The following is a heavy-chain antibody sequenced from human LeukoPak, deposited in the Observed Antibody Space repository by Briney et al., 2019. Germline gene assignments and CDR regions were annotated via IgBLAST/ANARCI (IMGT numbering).Heavy chain of an antibody. CDR3: ARIDWVRFLEWSYYFDY. D-gene: IGHD3-3*01. J-gene: IGHJ4*02. Sequence: PGGSLRLSCAASGFTFSSKWMSWVRQAPGKGLEWVGNIHPDGSEQYPVDSLKGRFTISRDNAKNSLYLQMNSLRAEDTAVYYCARIDWVRFLEWSYYFDYWGQGTLVTVSS. CDR1: GFTFSSKW. CDR2: IHPDGSEQ. V-gene: IGHV3-7*01.